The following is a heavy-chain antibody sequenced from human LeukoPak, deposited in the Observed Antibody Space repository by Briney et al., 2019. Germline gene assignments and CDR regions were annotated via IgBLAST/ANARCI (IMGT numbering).Heavy chain of an antibody. D-gene: IGHD2-15*01. V-gene: IGHV5-51*01. CDR1: GYSFTSYW. CDR2: IYPGDSDT. J-gene: IGHJ5*02. CDR3: ARRGYCSGGSCYSVWFDP. Sequence: GESLKISCKGSGYSFTSYWIGWVRQMPGKGLEWMGIIYPGDSDTRYSPSFQGQVTISADKSISTAYLQWSSLKASDTAMYYCARRGYCSGGSCYSVWFDPWGQGTLVTVFS.